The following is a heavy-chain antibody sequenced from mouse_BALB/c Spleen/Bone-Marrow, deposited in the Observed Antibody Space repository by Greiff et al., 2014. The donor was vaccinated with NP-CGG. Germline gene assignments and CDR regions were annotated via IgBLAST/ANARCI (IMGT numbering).Heavy chain of an antibody. D-gene: IGHD2-14*01. CDR2: IDPANGNT. V-gene: IGHV14-3*02. CDR3: ANYRYGWYFDV. CDR1: GFNIKDTY. J-gene: IGHJ1*01. Sequence: QLQQSGAELVKPGASVKLSCTASGFNIKDTYMHWVKQRPEQGLGWIGRIDPANGNTKYDPKFQGKATITADTSSNTAYLQLSSLTSEDTAVYYCANYRYGWYFDVWGAGTTVTVSS.